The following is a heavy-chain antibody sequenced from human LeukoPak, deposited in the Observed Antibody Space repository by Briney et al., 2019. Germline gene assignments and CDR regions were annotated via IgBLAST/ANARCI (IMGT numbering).Heavy chain of an antibody. J-gene: IGHJ4*02. Sequence: PGGSLRLSCAASGFTFSSYSMSWVRQAPGKGLEWVSVIYSGGSTYYADSVKGRFTIPRDNSKNTLYLQMNSLRAEDTAVYYCARAATYGRGRDYWGQGTLVTVSS. CDR3: ARAATYGRGRDY. CDR2: IYSGGST. D-gene: IGHD3-10*01. V-gene: IGHV3-66*02. CDR1: GFTFSSYS.